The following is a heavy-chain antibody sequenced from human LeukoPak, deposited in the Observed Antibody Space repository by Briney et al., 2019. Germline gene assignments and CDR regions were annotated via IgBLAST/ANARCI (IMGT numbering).Heavy chain of an antibody. CDR1: GYTFTGYY. CDR2: INPNSGGT. J-gene: IGHJ6*02. Sequence: ASVTVSFKASGYTFTGYYMHWVRQAPGQGGEGMGWINPNSGGTNYSQKFQGRVTITRDTSISTAYMELSRLRSDDTAVYYCARDCSSTSYYYYGMDVWGQGTTVTVSS. CDR3: ARDCSSTSYYYYGMDV. D-gene: IGHD2-2*01. V-gene: IGHV1-2*02.